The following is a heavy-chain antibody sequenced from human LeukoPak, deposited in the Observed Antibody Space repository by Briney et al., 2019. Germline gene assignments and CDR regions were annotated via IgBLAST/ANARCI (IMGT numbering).Heavy chain of an antibody. Sequence: GGSLRLSCAASGFTFSSYTMSWVRQAPGKGLEWVSTITTSDGNTNYADSVKGRFTVSRDNSKNTLYLQMNSLRAEDTAVYYCAKDGGLWVSAHWGDSWGRGTLVTVSS. CDR2: ITTSDGNT. D-gene: IGHD7-27*01. CDR3: AKDGGLWVSAHWGDS. V-gene: IGHV3-23*01. CDR1: GFTFSSYT. J-gene: IGHJ4*02.